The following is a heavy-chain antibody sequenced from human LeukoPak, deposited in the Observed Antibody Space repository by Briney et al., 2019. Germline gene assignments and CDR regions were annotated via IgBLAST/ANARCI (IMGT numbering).Heavy chain of an antibody. V-gene: IGHV4-4*07. CDR3: ARETSYYDFWSASSYYYYYMDV. CDR2: IYTSGST. J-gene: IGHJ6*03. D-gene: IGHD3-3*01. Sequence: SETLSLTCTVSGGSISSYYWSWIRQPAGKGLEWIGRIYTSGSTNYNPSLKSRVTMSVDTSKNQFSLKLSSVTAADTAVYYCARETSYYDFWSASSYYYYYMDVWGKGTTVTVSS. CDR1: GGSISSYY.